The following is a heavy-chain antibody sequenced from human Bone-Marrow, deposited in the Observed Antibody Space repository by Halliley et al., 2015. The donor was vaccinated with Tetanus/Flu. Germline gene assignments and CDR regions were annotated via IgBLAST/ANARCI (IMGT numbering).Heavy chain of an antibody. J-gene: IGHJ3*01. CDR1: GFTFSFYN. D-gene: IGHD3-10*01. CDR2: ISSTSEYI. CDR3: ARVRSGYDAFDL. V-gene: IGHV3-21*01. Sequence: SLRLSCAASGFTFSFYNMHWVRQPPGKGLEWVSSISSTSEYIYYPDSVKGRFTVSRDNAKNSLFLQMNSLRAEDTALYYCARVRSGYDAFDLWGRGQWSPSLQ.